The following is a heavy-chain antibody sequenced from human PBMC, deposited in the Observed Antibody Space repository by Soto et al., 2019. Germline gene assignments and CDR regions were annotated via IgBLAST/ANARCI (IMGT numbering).Heavy chain of an antibody. J-gene: IGHJ4*02. V-gene: IGHV4-59*01. CDR2: IYYTGST. CDR3: ARSIYGDYVDY. CDR1: RGSISSYY. Sequence: PSETLSLTCTVSRGSISSYYWCWIRQPPGKGLEWIGYIYYTGSTNYNPSLKSRVTVSVDTSKNQFSLKLSSVTAADTAVYYCARSIYGDYVDYWGQGTLVTVSS. D-gene: IGHD4-17*01.